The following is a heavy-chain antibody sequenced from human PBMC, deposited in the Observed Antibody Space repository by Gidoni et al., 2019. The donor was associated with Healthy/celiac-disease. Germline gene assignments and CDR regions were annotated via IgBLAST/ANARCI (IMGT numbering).Heavy chain of an antibody. CDR2: IRGRGGST. D-gene: IGHD3-3*01. CDR1: GFPFSSYA. V-gene: IGHV3-23*01. J-gene: IGHJ4*02. CDR3: AKGGKQTPFWDY. Sequence: EVQLLESGGGLVQPGGSLRLSCSASGFPFSSYAMSWVRQAPGHGLEWVSAIRGRGGSTYYADSVKGRFAISRDNSKNTLYLQMNSLRAEDTAVYYCAKGGKQTPFWDYWGQGTLVTVSS.